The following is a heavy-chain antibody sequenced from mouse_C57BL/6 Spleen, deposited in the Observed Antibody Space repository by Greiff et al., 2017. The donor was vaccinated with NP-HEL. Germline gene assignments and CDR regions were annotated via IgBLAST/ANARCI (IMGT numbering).Heavy chain of an antibody. J-gene: IGHJ1*03. CDR2: ISYDGSN. CDR3: ARVRDV. Sequence: DVQLQESGPGLVKPSQSLSLTCSVTGYSITSGYYWNWIRQFPGNKLEWMGYISYDGSNNYNPSLKNRISITRDTSKNQFFLKLNSVTTEDTATYYCARVRDVWGTGTTVTVSS. CDR1: GYSITSGYY. V-gene: IGHV3-6*01.